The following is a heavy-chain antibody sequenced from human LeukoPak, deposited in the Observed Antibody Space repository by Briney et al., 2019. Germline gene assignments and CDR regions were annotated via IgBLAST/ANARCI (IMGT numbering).Heavy chain of an antibody. Sequence: GGSLRLSCEASGVTFSSYVMSWVRQAPGKGPEWVSGISGSGGGTYYADSVKGRFAISRDNSKNTLYLQMNSLRAEDTAVYYCARDDYGGNGSDYWGQGTLVTVSS. D-gene: IGHD4-17*01. V-gene: IGHV3-23*01. CDR1: GVTFSSYV. CDR3: ARDDYGGNGSDY. J-gene: IGHJ4*02. CDR2: ISGSGGGT.